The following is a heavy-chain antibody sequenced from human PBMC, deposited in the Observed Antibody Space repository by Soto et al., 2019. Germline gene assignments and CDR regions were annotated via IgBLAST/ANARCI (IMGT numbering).Heavy chain of an antibody. CDR1: GGSISSGGYS. Sequence: SETLSLTCAVSGGSISSGGYSWSWIRQPPGKGLEWIGYTYHSGSTYYNPSLKSRVTISVDRSKNQFSLKLSSVTAADTAVYYCARGEEQLESNNWFDPWGQGTLVTVSS. D-gene: IGHD6-13*01. CDR3: ARGEEQLESNNWFDP. V-gene: IGHV4-30-2*01. CDR2: TYHSGST. J-gene: IGHJ5*02.